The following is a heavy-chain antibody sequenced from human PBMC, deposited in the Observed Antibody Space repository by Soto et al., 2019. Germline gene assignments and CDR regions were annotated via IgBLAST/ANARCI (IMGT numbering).Heavy chain of an antibody. CDR3: AREDGGGGRRHDF. CDR1: GYTFAMHY. Sequence: QVQLVQSGAEVKKPGASVKISCKTSGYTFAMHYIHWVRQAPGQGLEWMGMINPSDGSTSYVQKFQGRVTTTRDTSATTVFLNMSRLTSHDTAVFYCAREDGGGGRRHDFWGQGTLVTVSS. J-gene: IGHJ4*02. CDR2: INPSDGST. V-gene: IGHV1-46*01. D-gene: IGHD2-15*01.